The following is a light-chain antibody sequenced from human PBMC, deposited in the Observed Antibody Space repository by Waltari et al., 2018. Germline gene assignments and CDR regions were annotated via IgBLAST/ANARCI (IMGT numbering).Light chain of an antibody. CDR2: GAS. J-gene: IGKJ1*01. V-gene: IGKV3-20*01. CDR1: QSVSSSY. CDR3: QQYGSSPWT. Sequence: ELVLTQSPGTLSLSPGEGVTLSCRASQSVSSSYLAWYQQKPGQAPRLLIYGASSRATGIPDRFSGSGSGTDFTLTISRLEPEDFAVYYCQQYGSSPWTFGQGTKVEIK.